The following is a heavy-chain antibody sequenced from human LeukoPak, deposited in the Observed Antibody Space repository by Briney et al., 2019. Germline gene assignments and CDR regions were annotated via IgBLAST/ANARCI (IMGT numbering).Heavy chain of an antibody. Sequence: GGSLRLSCSASGFTFSSYSMNWVRQAPGKGLEWVSSISSSSSYIYYADSVKGRFTISRDNAKNSLYLQMNSLRAEDTAVYYCARNPLDGDSSFEYWGQGTLVTVSS. V-gene: IGHV3-21*01. J-gene: IGHJ4*02. CDR2: ISSSSSYI. CDR1: GFTFSSYS. D-gene: IGHD4-17*01. CDR3: ARNPLDGDSSFEY.